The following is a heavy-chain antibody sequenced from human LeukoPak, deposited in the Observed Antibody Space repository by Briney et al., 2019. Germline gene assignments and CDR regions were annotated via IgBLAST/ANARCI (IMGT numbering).Heavy chain of an antibody. CDR2: IKEDGSDK. D-gene: IGHD5-24*01. V-gene: IGHV3-7*05. Sequence: GGSLRLSCAGSGFTFSNFWMSWVRQAPGKGLEWVANIKEDGSDKYYVDSVKGRFTISRDNAKNSLYLQMNSLRAEDTAVYYCARDIGYNTFDYWGQGTLVTVSP. CDR3: ARDIGYNTFDY. J-gene: IGHJ4*02. CDR1: GFTFSNFW.